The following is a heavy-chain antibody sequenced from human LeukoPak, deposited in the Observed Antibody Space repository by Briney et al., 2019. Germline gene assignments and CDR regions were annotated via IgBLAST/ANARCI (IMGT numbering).Heavy chain of an antibody. V-gene: IGHV3-21*01. CDR3: ARDLKAFGYHYGMDV. CDR2: ISSSSSYI. Sequence: PGGSLRLSCAASGFTFSSYSMNWVRQAPGKGLEWVSFISSSSSYIYYADSVKGRFTISRDNAKNSLYLQMNSLRAEDTAVYYCARDLKAFGYHYGMDVWGQGTTVTVSS. CDR1: GFTFSSYS. D-gene: IGHD3-3*01. J-gene: IGHJ6*02.